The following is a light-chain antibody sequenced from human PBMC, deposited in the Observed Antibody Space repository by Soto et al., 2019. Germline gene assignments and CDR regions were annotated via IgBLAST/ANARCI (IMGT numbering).Light chain of an antibody. CDR1: QGLSSY. CDR2: AAS. Sequence: DIQMTQSPSSVSASVGDRVTITCRASQGLSSYLAWYQQKPGKAPKLLIYAASNLQSGVPSRFSGSGSGTDFTLTISSLQPEYFATYFCLSGHSRPFGGGTKVEIK. J-gene: IGKJ4*01. V-gene: IGKV1-12*02. CDR3: LSGHSRP.